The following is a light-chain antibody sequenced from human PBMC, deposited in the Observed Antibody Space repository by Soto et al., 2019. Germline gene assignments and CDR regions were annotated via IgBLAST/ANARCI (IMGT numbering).Light chain of an antibody. CDR1: SSDVGGYDY. Sequence: QSALTQPASVSGSRGQSITISCTGTSSDVGGYDYVSWYQQLPGKAPKLMIFDVNHRPSGVSNRFSGSKSGNTASLTISGLQAEDEADYYCCSYTSISHWVFGGGTKLTVL. J-gene: IGLJ3*02. CDR3: CSYTSISHWV. CDR2: DVN. V-gene: IGLV2-14*01.